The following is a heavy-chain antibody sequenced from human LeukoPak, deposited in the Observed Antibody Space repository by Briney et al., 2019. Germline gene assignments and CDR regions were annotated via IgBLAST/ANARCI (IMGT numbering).Heavy chain of an antibody. J-gene: IGHJ4*02. V-gene: IGHV3-23*01. CDR3: AKLMRSYNWNDFDY. Sequence: GGSLSLSCAASGFTFSSYAMSWVRQAPGKGLESVSAISGSGGSTYYADSVKGRFTISRDNSKNTLYLQMNSLRAEDTAVYYCAKLMRSYNWNDFDYWGQGTLVTVSS. CDR2: ISGSGGST. CDR1: GFTFSSYA. D-gene: IGHD1-1*01.